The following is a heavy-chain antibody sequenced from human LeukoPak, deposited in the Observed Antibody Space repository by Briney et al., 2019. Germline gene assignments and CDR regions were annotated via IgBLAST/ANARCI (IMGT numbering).Heavy chain of an antibody. CDR2: IYSSGST. V-gene: IGHV4-4*07. D-gene: IGHD2-15*01. CDR3: ARGRRGGGWYWNAFDI. J-gene: IGHJ3*02. CDR1: GGSISSYF. Sequence: PSETLSLTCTVSGGSISSYFWSWIRQPAGKGLEWIGRIYSSGSTNYNPSLKSRVSMSVDTSKNQFSLKLSSVTAADTAVYYCARGRRGGGWYWNAFDIWGQGTMVTVSS.